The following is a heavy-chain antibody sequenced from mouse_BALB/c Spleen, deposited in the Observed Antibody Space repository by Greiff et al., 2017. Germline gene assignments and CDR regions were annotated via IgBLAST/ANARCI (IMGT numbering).Heavy chain of an antibody. J-gene: IGHJ3*01. D-gene: IGHD2-14*01. V-gene: IGHV5-4*02. CDR1: GFTFSDYY. Sequence: EVKLVESGGGLVKPGGSLKLSCAASGFTFSDYYMYWVRQTPEKRLEWVATISDGGSYTYYPDSVKGRFTISRDNAKNTLYLQMSSLKSEDTAMYYCARAPAVYRYDDGPSWFAYWGQGTLVTVSA. CDR2: ISDGGSYT. CDR3: ARAPAVYRYDDGPSWFAY.